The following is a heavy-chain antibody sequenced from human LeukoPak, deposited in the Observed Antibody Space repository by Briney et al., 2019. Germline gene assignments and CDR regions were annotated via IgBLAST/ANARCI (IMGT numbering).Heavy chain of an antibody. CDR1: GGTFSSYA. CDR2: IIPILGIA. D-gene: IGHD2-2*01. V-gene: IGHV1-69*04. J-gene: IGHJ6*02. CDR3: ARDRSTSAYYYYGIDV. Sequence: ASVKVSCKASGGTFSSYAISWVRQAPGQGLEWMGRIIPILGIANYAQKFQGRVTITADKSTSTAYMELSSLRSEDTAVYYCARDRSTSAYYYYGIDVWGQGTTVTVSS.